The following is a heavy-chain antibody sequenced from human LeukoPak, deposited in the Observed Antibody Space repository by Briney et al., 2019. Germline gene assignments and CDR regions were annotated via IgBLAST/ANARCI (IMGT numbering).Heavy chain of an antibody. Sequence: SVKVSCKASGGTFSSYAISWVRQAPGQGLEWMGRIIPIFGTANYAQKFQCRVTITTDESTSTAYMELSSLRSEDTAVYYCASRQLWPVKVDYWGQGTLVTVSS. J-gene: IGHJ4*02. CDR1: GGTFSSYA. CDR2: IIPIFGTA. CDR3: ASRQLWPVKVDY. V-gene: IGHV1-69*05. D-gene: IGHD6-19*01.